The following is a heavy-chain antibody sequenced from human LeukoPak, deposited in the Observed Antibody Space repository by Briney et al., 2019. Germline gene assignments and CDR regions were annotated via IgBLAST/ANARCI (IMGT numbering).Heavy chain of an antibody. Sequence: PSETLSLTCTVSGGSISSSSYYWGWLRQPPGTGLEWIGSVYYSGNTYYNPSLNSRLTISVDTSKSQFSLKLSSVTAADTAVYYCARHRTTVTTPLDYWGQGTPVTVSS. J-gene: IGHJ4*02. CDR1: GGSISSSSYY. CDR3: ARHRTTVTTPLDY. V-gene: IGHV4-39*01. CDR2: VYYSGNT. D-gene: IGHD4-17*01.